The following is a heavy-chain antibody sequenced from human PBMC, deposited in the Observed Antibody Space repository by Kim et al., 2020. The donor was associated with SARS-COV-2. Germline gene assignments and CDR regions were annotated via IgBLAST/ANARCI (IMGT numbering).Heavy chain of an antibody. D-gene: IGHD3-10*01. V-gene: IGHV3-13*01. J-gene: IGHJ5*02. CDR1: GFTFSSYD. CDR3: ARGGVHYYGSGNYDWGWFDP. Sequence: GGSLRLSCAASGFTFSSYDMHWVRQATGKGLEWVSAIGTAGDTYYPGSVKGRFTISRENAKNSLYLQMNSLRAGDTAVYYCARGGVHYYGSGNYDWGWFDPWGQGTLVTVSS. CDR2: IGTAGDT.